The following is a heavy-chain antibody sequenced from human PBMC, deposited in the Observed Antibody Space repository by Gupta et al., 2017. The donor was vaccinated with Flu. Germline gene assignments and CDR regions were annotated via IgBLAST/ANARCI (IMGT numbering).Heavy chain of an antibody. CDR2: ISWNSGSI. D-gene: IGHD2-2*01. CDR1: GFTFDDYA. Sequence: EVQLVESGGGLVQPGRSLRLSCAASGFTFDDYAMHWVRQAPGKGLEWVSGISWNSGSIGYADSVKGRFTIARDNAKNSLYLQMNSLRAEDTALYYCAKGYCSSTSCPEGYWGQGTLVTVSS. V-gene: IGHV3-9*01. CDR3: AKGYCSSTSCPEGY. J-gene: IGHJ4*02.